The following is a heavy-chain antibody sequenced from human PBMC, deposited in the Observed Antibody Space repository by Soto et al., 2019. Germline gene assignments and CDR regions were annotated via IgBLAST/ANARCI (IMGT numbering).Heavy chain of an antibody. CDR1: GFSLSTSGVG. D-gene: IGHD3-10*01. CDR2: IYWDDDK. Sequence: FGPTRVNPTQALALTCTLCGFSLSTSGVGVGWIRQPPGKALEWLALIYWDDDKRYSPSLKSRLTITKDTSKNQVVLTMTNMDPVDTATYYCAHRRRYYGSGSFNAFDIWGQGTMVTVSS. V-gene: IGHV2-5*02. CDR3: AHRRRYYGSGSFNAFDI. J-gene: IGHJ3*02.